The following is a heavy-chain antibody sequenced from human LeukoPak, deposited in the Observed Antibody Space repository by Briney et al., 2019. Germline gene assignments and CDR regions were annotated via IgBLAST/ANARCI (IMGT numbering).Heavy chain of an antibody. CDR2: ISGSGGHT. CDR3: AKDRAYCSSTSCHTYYFDY. D-gene: IGHD2-2*02. Sequence: GGSLRLSCAASGFTFSSYAMSWVRQAPGKGLEWVSAISGSGGHTYYTDSVKGRFTISRDNSKNTLYLQMNSLRAEDTAVYYCAKDRAYCSSTSCHTYYFDYWGQGTLVTVSS. CDR1: GFTFSSYA. V-gene: IGHV3-23*01. J-gene: IGHJ4*02.